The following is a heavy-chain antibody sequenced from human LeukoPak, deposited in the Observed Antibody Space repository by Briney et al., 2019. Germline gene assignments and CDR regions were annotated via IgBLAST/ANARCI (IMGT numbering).Heavy chain of an antibody. Sequence: GGSLRLSCAASGFTFSGYAMSWVRQAPGKGLEWVSAISGSGGSTYYADSVKGRFTISRDNSKNTLYLQMNSLRAEDTAVYYCAKTPSQAIAADPYFDYWGQGTLVTVSS. D-gene: IGHD6-13*01. CDR1: GFTFSGYA. CDR2: ISGSGGST. CDR3: AKTPSQAIAADPYFDY. J-gene: IGHJ4*02. V-gene: IGHV3-23*01.